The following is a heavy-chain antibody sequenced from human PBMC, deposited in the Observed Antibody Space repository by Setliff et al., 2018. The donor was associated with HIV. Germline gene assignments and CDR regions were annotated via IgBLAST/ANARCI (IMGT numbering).Heavy chain of an antibody. Sequence: GASVKVSCKTSGYAFSDYSIHWVRQAPGQGLEWVGRINPDSRGTNYAQTFQGRVTMTRDTSANTAYMELSRLRSDDTAVYYCATLSSSWTGYFDSWGQGTLVTSPQ. J-gene: IGHJ4*02. D-gene: IGHD6-13*01. CDR3: ATLSSSWTGYFDS. V-gene: IGHV1-2*06. CDR1: GYAFSDYS. CDR2: INPDSRGT.